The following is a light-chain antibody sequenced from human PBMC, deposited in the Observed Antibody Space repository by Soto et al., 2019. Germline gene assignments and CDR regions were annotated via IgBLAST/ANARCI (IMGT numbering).Light chain of an antibody. CDR3: QTWGTGYV. Sequence: QPVLTQSPSASASLGASVKLTCTLSSGHSSYAIAWHQQQPEKGPRYLMKLNSDGSHSKGDGIPDRFSGSSSGAERYLTISSLKSEDEADSSCQTWGTGYVFGTGTKLTVL. V-gene: IGLV4-69*01. CDR2: LNSDGSH. CDR1: SGHSSYA. J-gene: IGLJ1*01.